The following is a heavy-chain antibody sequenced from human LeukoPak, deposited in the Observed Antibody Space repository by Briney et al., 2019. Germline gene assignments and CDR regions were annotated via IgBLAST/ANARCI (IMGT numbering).Heavy chain of an antibody. D-gene: IGHD3-9*01. Sequence: SVKVSCKASGYTFTGYYMHGVRHAPGQGLEWMGWINANSGGTNYAQQFQGRVTMTRDTSISTAYMELRRLRSDATAVYYCARSSRYDIWTGYPYWGQGTLVTVSP. CDR3: ARSSRYDIWTGYPY. J-gene: IGHJ4*02. CDR1: GYTFTGYY. V-gene: IGHV1-2*02. CDR2: INANSGGT.